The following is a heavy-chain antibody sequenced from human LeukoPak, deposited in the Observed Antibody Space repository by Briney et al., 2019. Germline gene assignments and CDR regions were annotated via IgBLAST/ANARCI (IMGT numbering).Heavy chain of an antibody. D-gene: IGHD1-20*01. Sequence: ASVKVSCKASGYTFTNYYMHWVRQAPGQGLEWMGIINPSGGSTSYAQKFQGRVTMTRDTSPSTVYMELSSLRSEDPAVYYCARDLITGTTSGMDVWGKGTTVTVSS. V-gene: IGHV1-46*01. CDR2: INPSGGST. CDR1: GYTFTNYY. J-gene: IGHJ6*04. CDR3: ARDLITGTTSGMDV.